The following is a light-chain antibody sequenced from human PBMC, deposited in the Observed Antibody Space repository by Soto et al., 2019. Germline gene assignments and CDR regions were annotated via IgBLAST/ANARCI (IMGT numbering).Light chain of an antibody. Sequence: EIVLTQSPGTLSLSPGERATLSCRASQSISSSHLAWYQQKPGQAPRLLIHGASSRATGIPDRFSGSGSGTDFTLTISRLEPEDFAVYYGQQYGSSPPYTFGRGTKLEIK. V-gene: IGKV3-20*01. CDR3: QQYGSSPPYT. CDR1: QSISSSH. J-gene: IGKJ2*01. CDR2: GAS.